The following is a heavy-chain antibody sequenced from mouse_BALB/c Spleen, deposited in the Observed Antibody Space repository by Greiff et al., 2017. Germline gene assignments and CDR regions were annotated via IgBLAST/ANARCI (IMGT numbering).Heavy chain of an antibody. V-gene: IGHV5-12-1*01. CDR1: GFAFSSYD. CDR3: ARHGANWGYFDY. Sequence: DVMLVESGGGLVKPGGSLKLSCAASGFAFSSYDMSWVRQTPEKRLEWVAYISSGGGSTYYPDTVKGRFTISRDNAKNTLYLQMSSLKSEDTAIYYCARHGANWGYFDYWGQGTTRTVSS. CDR2: ISSGGGST. J-gene: IGHJ2*01. D-gene: IGHD4-1*01.